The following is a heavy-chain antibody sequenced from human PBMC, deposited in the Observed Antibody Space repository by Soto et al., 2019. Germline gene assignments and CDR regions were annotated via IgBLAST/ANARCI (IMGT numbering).Heavy chain of an antibody. CDR2: INPSGGST. CDR3: ARDLKSEGPNRYFDY. Sequence: ASVKVSCKASGYTFTSYYMHWVRQAPGQGLEWMGIINPSGGSTSYAQKFQGRVTMTRDTSTSTVYMELSSLRSEDTAVYYCARDLKSEGPNRYFDYWGQGTLVTVSS. V-gene: IGHV1-46*03. CDR1: GYTFTSYY. D-gene: IGHD2-8*01. J-gene: IGHJ4*02.